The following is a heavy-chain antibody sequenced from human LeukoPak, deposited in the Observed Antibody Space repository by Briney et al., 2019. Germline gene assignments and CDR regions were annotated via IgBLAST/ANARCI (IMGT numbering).Heavy chain of an antibody. CDR2: ISSSGSTI. CDR3: ARRGSSVVVVAATGSDAFDI. Sequence: GGSLRLSCAASGFTFSSYEMNWVRQAPGKGLEWVSYISSSGSTIYYADSVKGRFTISRDNAKNSLYLQMNSLKAEDTAVYYCARRGSSVVVVAATGSDAFDIWGQGTMVTVSS. V-gene: IGHV3-48*03. J-gene: IGHJ3*02. D-gene: IGHD2-15*01. CDR1: GFTFSSYE.